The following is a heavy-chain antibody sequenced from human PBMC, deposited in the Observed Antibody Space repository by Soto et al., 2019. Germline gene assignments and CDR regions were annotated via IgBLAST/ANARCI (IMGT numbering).Heavy chain of an antibody. D-gene: IGHD2-2*01. CDR1: GGTFSSYA. CDR3: ARSQGSSTSLEIYYYYYYGMDV. J-gene: IGHJ6*02. CDR2: IIPISGTA. V-gene: IGHV1-69*01. Sequence: QVQLVQSGAEVKKPGSSVKVSCKASGGTFSSYAISWVRQAPGQGLEWMGGIIPISGTANYAQKFQGSVTITADESTSTAYMELSSLRSEATAVYYCARSQGSSTSLEIYYYYYYGMDVWGQGTTVTVSS.